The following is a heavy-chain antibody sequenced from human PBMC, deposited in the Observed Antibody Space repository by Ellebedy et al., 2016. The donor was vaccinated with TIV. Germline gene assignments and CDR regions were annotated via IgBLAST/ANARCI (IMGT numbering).Heavy chain of an antibody. Sequence: MPGGSLRLSCTVSGGSISGYYWSWIRQPPGKGLEWIGYIYYSESSNYNPSLKSRVTISLDTSKHQFSLRLTSVTAADTAVYYCARGRWLQPYFDYWGQGTPVTVSS. CDR3: ARGRWLQPYFDY. CDR2: IYYSESS. CDR1: GGSISGYY. D-gene: IGHD5-24*01. V-gene: IGHV4-59*01. J-gene: IGHJ4*02.